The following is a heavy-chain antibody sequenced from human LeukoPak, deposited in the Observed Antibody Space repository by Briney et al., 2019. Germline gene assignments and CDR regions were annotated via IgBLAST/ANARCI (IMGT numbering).Heavy chain of an antibody. V-gene: IGHV4-61*01. CDR3: AGDFWGATGAFEI. CDR1: GDSVNNPTFY. Sequence: PSETLSLTCTVSGDSVNNPTFYWAWLRQSPGKGLELIGYTYNRGNTYYNPSLNSRFTISVDTSKNQFSLKLRSVTAADSAVYYCAGDFWGATGAFEIWGQGASVTVSS. D-gene: IGHD3-3*01. CDR2: TYNRGNT. J-gene: IGHJ3*02.